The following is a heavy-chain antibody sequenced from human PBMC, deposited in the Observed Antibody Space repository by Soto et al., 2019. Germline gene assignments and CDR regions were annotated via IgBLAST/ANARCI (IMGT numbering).Heavy chain of an antibody. CDR1: GFTFDNYE. V-gene: IGHV3-48*03. Sequence: GSLRLSCAASGFTFDNYEMNWVRQAPGKGLEWVSYISSVGSTRNYADSVKGRFTISRDNAKNSLYLQMNSLRAEDTAVYYCAKEATNINNFHYWGQGTLITVSS. CDR2: ISSVGSTR. J-gene: IGHJ4*02. D-gene: IGHD1-26*01. CDR3: AKEATNINNFHY.